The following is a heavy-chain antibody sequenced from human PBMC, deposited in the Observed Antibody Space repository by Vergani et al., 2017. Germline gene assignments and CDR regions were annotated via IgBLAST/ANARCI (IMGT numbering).Heavy chain of an antibody. CDR3: ARDSSSWYNYYYYGMDV. CDR1: GDTFSSYA. D-gene: IGHD6-13*01. J-gene: IGHJ6*02. CDR2: IIPIFGTA. Sequence: QVQLVQSGAEVKKPGSSVKVSCKASGDTFSSYAISWVRQAPGQGLEWMGRIIPIFGTANYAQKFQGRVTITADESTSTAYMELSSLRSEDTAVYYCARDSSSWYNYYYYGMDVWGQGTTVTVSS. V-gene: IGHV1-69*18.